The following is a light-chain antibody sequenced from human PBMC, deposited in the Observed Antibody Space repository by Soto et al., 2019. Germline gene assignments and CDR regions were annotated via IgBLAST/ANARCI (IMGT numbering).Light chain of an antibody. CDR3: QHYKTYSRT. J-gene: IGKJ1*01. CDR2: AAS. CDR1: QSISNH. Sequence: DIQMTQSPSSLSASVEDRVIITCRASQSISNHLNWYQQKPGKAPKLLIFAASSLQSGVPPRFSGSRSGPDFTLTISSLQPDDSATYYCQHYKTYSRTFGQGTKVDIK. V-gene: IGKV1-39*01.